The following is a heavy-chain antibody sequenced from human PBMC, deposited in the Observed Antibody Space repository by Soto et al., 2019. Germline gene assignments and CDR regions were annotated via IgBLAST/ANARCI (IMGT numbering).Heavy chain of an antibody. CDR1: GGSISSGDYY. CDR2: IYYSGSM. D-gene: IGHD2-2*01. V-gene: IGHV4-30-4*01. CDR3: AGGSSLHDWFDP. Sequence: QVQLQESGPGLVKPSQTLSLTCTVSGGSISSGDYYWNWIRQPPGKGLEWIGYIYYSGSMSHNPSLKSRXXIXVXXSKNQFALKLSSVTAADTAVYYCAGGSSLHDWFDPWGQGTLVAVSS. J-gene: IGHJ5*02.